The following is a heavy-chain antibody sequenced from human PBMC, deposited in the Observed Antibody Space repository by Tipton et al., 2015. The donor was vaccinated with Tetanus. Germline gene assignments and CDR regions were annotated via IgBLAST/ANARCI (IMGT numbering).Heavy chain of an antibody. Sequence: TLSLTCTVSGVSISGYYWSWIRQPAGKGLEWIGRVDRSGTTTYNPSLKGRVTMSLDTSKNQFSLKLTSVTAADTAMYYCARGSDIVVVPGVTRADWFDPWGQGTLVTVPS. D-gene: IGHD2-2*01. J-gene: IGHJ5*02. CDR3: ARGSDIVVVPGVTRADWFDP. CDR1: GVSISGYY. V-gene: IGHV4-4*07. CDR2: VDRSGTT.